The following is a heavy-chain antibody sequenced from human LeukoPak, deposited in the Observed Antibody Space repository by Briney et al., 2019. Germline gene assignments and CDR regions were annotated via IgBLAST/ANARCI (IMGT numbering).Heavy chain of an antibody. Sequence: SETLSLTCTVSGGSISSYYWSWIRQPPGKGLEWIGYIYYSGSTNYNPSLKSRVTISVDTSRNQFSLKLSSLTAADTAVYYCARYYYESSGYYVLDYWGQGTMVTVSS. CDR3: ARYYYESSGYYVLDY. CDR2: IYYSGST. J-gene: IGHJ4*02. CDR1: GGSISSYY. D-gene: IGHD3-22*01. V-gene: IGHV4-59*01.